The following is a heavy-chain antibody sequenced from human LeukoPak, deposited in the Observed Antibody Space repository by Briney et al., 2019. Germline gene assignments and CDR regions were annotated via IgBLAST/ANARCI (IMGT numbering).Heavy chain of an antibody. CDR2: ISWSSGSI. J-gene: IGHJ4*02. CDR1: GFTFDDYA. CDR3: AKDIGGYDNCYTN. Sequence: GGSLRLSCAASGFTFDDYAMHWVRQAPGKGLEWVSGISWSSGSIGYADSVKGRFTISRDNAKNSLYLQMNSLRAEDTALYYCAKDIGGYDNCYTNWGQGTLVTVSS. V-gene: IGHV3-9*01. D-gene: IGHD5-12*01.